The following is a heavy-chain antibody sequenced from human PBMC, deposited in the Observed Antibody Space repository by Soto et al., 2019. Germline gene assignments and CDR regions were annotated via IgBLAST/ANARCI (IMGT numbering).Heavy chain of an antibody. CDR1: GGSFTRGGYS. CDR2: IFYSGST. J-gene: IGHJ4*02. CDR3: ARVPSSQYYFDY. Sequence: QVRLQESGPELWNPYQTLSLTCTFSGGSFTRGGYSWGGTRQHPGKGLEWIGYIFYSGSTYYNPSLKSRVSISVDTSKNQLSLKLSSVTAADTAVYYCARVPSSQYYFDYWGQGTLVTVSS. V-gene: IGHV4-31*03.